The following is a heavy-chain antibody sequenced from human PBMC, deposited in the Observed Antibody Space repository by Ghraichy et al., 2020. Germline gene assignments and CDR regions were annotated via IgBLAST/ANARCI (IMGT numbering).Heavy chain of an antibody. CDR2: IYYSGST. J-gene: IGHJ1*01. CDR3: AGSLDSSSWFMKGYFQQ. D-gene: IGHD6-13*01. CDR1: GGSISSYY. Sequence: SETLSLTCTVSGGSISSYYWSWIRQPPGKGLEWIGYIYYSGSTNYNPSLKSRVTMSVDTSKNQFSLKLSSVTAADTAVYYCAGSLDSSSWFMKGYFQQWGQGTLVTVSS. V-gene: IGHV4-59*01.